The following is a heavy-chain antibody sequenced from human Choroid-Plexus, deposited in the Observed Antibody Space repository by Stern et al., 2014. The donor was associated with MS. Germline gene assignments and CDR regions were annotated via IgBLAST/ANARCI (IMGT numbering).Heavy chain of an antibody. CDR3: AKDRQYLTYFFDH. J-gene: IGHJ5*02. D-gene: IGHD2/OR15-2a*01. V-gene: IGHV3-30*18. CDR1: GFTFGSCA. Sequence: VQLVESGGGVVQPGRPLRLSCVASGFTFGSCAMHWVGKAPGKGLEWVAGVSYDGSNKYYADSVKGRFTISRDNSQNTLYMQMSSLRPEDTAVYYCAKDRQYLTYFFDHWGQGSLVTVS. CDR2: VSYDGSNK.